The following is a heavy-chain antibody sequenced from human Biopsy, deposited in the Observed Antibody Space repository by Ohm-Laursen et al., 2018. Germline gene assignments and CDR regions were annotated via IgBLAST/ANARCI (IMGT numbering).Heavy chain of an antibody. CDR3: TRAGGGKIYGL. J-gene: IGHJ4*02. CDR1: GVSMNTGTYY. V-gene: IGHV4-31*03. Sequence: TLSLTCTVSGVSMNTGTYYRTWPRQNPATGLEWIGYVHKSGNTLYNPSLKSRLSISVDTSRNQFSLKLTSVTAADTALYYCTRAGGGKIYGLWGQGTLVTVSS. CDR2: VHKSGNT. D-gene: IGHD3-16*01.